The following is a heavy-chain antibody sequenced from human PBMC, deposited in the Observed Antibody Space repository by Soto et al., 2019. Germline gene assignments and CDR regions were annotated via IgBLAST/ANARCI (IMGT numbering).Heavy chain of an antibody. CDR3: ARDRIAARTSYFDY. D-gene: IGHD6-6*01. J-gene: IGHJ4*02. Sequence: PGGSLRLSCAASGFTFSSYGMHWVRQAPGKGLEWVAVIWYDGSNKYYADSVKGRFTISRDNSKNTLYLQMNSLRAEDTAVYYCARDRIAARTSYFDYWGQGTPVTVSS. CDR1: GFTFSSYG. CDR2: IWYDGSNK. V-gene: IGHV3-33*01.